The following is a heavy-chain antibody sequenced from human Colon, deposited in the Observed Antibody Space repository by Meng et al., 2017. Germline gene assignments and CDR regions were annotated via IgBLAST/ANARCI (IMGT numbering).Heavy chain of an antibody. Sequence: QVQLVESGGTLVKPGGALRLSCAASGFTFSDYFMSWIRQAPGKGLEWLAYISNGGYVFYFADSVKGRFTISRDNAANSVYLHMDSLGADGTGVYYCARDEIGRGYLLDFWGQGTLVTVSS. CDR2: ISNGGYVF. CDR3: ARDEIGRGYLLDF. V-gene: IGHV3-11*04. D-gene: IGHD3-16*02. J-gene: IGHJ4*02. CDR1: GFTFSDYF.